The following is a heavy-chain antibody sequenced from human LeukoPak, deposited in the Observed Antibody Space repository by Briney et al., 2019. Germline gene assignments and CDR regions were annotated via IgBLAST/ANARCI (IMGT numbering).Heavy chain of an antibody. V-gene: IGHV4-34*01. J-gene: IGHJ6*02. CDR1: GGSFSGYY. CDR2: INHSGSS. Sequence: SETLSLTCAVYGGSFSGYYWSWIRQPPGKGLEWIGEINHSGSSNYNPSLKSRVTISVDTSKNQFSLKLSSVTAADTAVYYCAREVVGYSSSSGGAYYYYGMDVWGQGTTVTVSS. D-gene: IGHD6-6*01. CDR3: AREVVGYSSSSGGAYYYYGMDV.